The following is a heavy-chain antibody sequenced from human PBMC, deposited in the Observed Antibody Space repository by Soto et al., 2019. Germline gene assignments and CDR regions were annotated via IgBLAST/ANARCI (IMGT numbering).Heavy chain of an antibody. V-gene: IGHV3-33*01. CDR2: IWYDGSNK. CDR3: ARGGRRLTFRQMGTFDY. CDR1: GFTFSSYG. Sequence: GGSLRLSCAASGFTFSSYGMHWVRQAPGKGLEWVAVIWYDGSNKYYADSVKGRFTISRDNSKNTLYLQMNSLRAEDTAVYYCARGGRRLTFRQMGTFDYWGQGTLVTVSS. J-gene: IGHJ4*02. D-gene: IGHD1-1*01.